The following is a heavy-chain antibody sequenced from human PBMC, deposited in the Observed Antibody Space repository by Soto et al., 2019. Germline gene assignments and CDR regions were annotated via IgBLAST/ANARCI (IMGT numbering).Heavy chain of an antibody. D-gene: IGHD1-26*01. Sequence: EVQLVESGGGLFRPGGSLRLSCAASGFTFSSYSMNWVRQAPGKGLEWVTSISSGSTYIYYADSVRGRFTISRDNTKNSLSLQRDSLRAEDTALYYCARDSTKYSTSSRGWFDPWGQGTLVTVSS. CDR2: ISSGSTYI. CDR1: GFTFSSYS. V-gene: IGHV3-21*01. J-gene: IGHJ5*02. CDR3: ARDSTKYSTSSRGWFDP.